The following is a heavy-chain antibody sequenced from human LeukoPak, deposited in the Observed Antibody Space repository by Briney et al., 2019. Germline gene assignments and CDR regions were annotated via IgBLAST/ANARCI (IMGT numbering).Heavy chain of an antibody. CDR1: GGTFSSYA. CDR3: ARGDYDFWSGTRYYYYYMDV. CDR2: IIPIFGTA. Sequence: ASVKVSCKASGGTFSSYAISWVRQAPGQGLEWMGGIIPIFGTASYAQKFQGRVTITADKSTSTAYMELSSLRSEDTAVYYCARGDYDFWSGTRYYYYYMDVWGKGTTVTVSS. V-gene: IGHV1-69*06. J-gene: IGHJ6*03. D-gene: IGHD3-3*01.